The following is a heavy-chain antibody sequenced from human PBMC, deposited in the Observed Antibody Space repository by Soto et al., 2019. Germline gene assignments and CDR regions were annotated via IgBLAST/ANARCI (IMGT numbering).Heavy chain of an antibody. D-gene: IGHD1-26*01. CDR3: AKPIDSGSSSGDY. V-gene: IGHV3-23*01. CDR1: GFTFSGYA. CDR2: ISNAGDST. Sequence: EVQLLESGGDLVQPGGSLRLSCAASGFTFSGYAMSWARQAPGRGLEWVSFISNAGDSTFYADSVRGRFTISRDNSMNTELLKMSGVNADDTSGDYCAKPIDSGSSSGDYWGQGTLVTVSS. J-gene: IGHJ4*02.